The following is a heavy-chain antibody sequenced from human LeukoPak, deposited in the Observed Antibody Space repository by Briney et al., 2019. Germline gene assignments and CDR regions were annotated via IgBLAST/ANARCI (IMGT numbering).Heavy chain of an antibody. Sequence: GGSLRLSCVVSGFTLRDYPMTWIRQAPGKGLEWLSHIRGSSPNAYYADSVKGRFSISRDTARNSLFLQMDSLRVEDTAIYYCARARDLDPPKEPKPFSYGVVGVPVVRQYAFDIWGQGTMVIVSS. V-gene: IGHV3-11*04. J-gene: IGHJ3*02. CDR3: ARARDLDPPKEPKPFSYGVVGVPVVRQYAFDI. CDR1: GFTLRDYP. D-gene: IGHD3-3*01. CDR2: IRGSSPNA.